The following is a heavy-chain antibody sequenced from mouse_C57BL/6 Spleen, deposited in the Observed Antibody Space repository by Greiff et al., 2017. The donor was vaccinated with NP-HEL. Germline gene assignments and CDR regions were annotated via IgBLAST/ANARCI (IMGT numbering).Heavy chain of an antibody. CDR3: ARWNYDYDEGYAMDY. D-gene: IGHD2-4*01. J-gene: IGHJ4*01. V-gene: IGHV1-82*01. CDR2: IYPGDGDT. Sequence: QVQLQQSGPELVKPGASVKISCKASGYAFSSSWMNWVKQRPGKGLEWIGRIYPGDGDTNYNGQFKGKATLTADKSSSTAYMQLSSLTSEDSAVYVCARWNYDYDEGYAMDYWGQGTSVTVSS. CDR1: GYAFSSSW.